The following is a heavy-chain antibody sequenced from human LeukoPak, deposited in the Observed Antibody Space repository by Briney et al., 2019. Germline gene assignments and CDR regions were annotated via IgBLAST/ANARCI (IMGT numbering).Heavy chain of an antibody. CDR3: AKDRNRLEVAAYYFYF. CDR2: ISGSGYST. CDR1: GFTFSSNA. J-gene: IGHJ4*02. V-gene: IGHV3-23*01. Sequence: PGGSLRLSCAASGFTFSSNAMSWVRQAPGKGLEWVSAISGSGYSTYYADSVKGRFTISRDNSHTPLYLQMNTLRAEDTAVYYCAKDRNRLEVAAYYFYFWGQGTPVTVSS. D-gene: IGHD6-19*01.